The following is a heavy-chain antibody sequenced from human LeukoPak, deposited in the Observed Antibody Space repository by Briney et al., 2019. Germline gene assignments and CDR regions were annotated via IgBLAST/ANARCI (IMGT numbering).Heavy chain of an antibody. CDR2: IDPGDSYT. CDR3: ARHRQVVTDLDY. D-gene: IGHD4-23*01. J-gene: IGHJ4*02. CDR1: GYSFTSYY. Sequence: HGESLKISCKGSGYSFTSYYITWVRQMPGKGLEWMGRIDPGDSYTNYSPSFQGHVTISADKSISTAYLQWSSLKASDTAMFYCARHRQVVTDLDYWGQGTLVTVSS. V-gene: IGHV5-10-1*01.